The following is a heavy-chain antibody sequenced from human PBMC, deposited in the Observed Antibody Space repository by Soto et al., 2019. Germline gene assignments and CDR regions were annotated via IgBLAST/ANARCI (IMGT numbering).Heavy chain of an antibody. Sequence: SETLSLTCTVSGGSISSGGYYWSWIRQHPGKGLEWIGYIYYSGSTYYNPSLKSRVTISVDTSKNQFSLKLSSVTAADTAVYYCAGSSTSRFYFDYWGQGTLVTVSS. J-gene: IGHJ4*02. CDR1: GGSISSGGYY. V-gene: IGHV4-31*03. CDR2: IYYSGST. D-gene: IGHD2-2*01. CDR3: AGSSTSRFYFDY.